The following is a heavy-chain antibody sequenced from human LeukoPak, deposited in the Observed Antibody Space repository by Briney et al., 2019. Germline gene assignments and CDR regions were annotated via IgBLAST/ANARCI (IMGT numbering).Heavy chain of an antibody. J-gene: IGHJ4*02. CDR2: IYWDDDK. Sequence: SGPTLVKPTQTLTLTCTFSGFSLSTSGVGVGWIRQPPGKALEWLALIYWDDDKRYSPSLKSRLTITKDTSKNQVVLTMTNMDPVDTATYYCARITMVRGVTYFDYWGQGTLVTVSS. CDR3: ARITMVRGVTYFDY. V-gene: IGHV2-5*02. D-gene: IGHD3-10*01. CDR1: GFSLSTSGVG.